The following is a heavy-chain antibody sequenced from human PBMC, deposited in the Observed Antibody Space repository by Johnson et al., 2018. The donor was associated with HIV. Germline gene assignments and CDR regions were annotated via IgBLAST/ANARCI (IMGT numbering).Heavy chain of an antibody. V-gene: IGHV3-30*04. J-gene: IGHJ3*02. Sequence: QMQLVESGGGVVQPGRSLILSCAASRFTFSSFAMHWVRQAPGKGLEWVAVISYDGSNKYYADSVKGRFTISRDNSKNTLYPQMNSLRAEDTAVYYCARGRDSSGFNDAFDIWGQGTMVTVSS. CDR3: ARGRDSSGFNDAFDI. CDR1: RFTFSSFA. CDR2: ISYDGSNK. D-gene: IGHD3-22*01.